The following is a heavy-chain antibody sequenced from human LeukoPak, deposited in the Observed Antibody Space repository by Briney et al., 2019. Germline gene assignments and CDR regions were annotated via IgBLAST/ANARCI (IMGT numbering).Heavy chain of an antibody. J-gene: IGHJ4*02. CDR3: ATYMPVYSYAHFAY. V-gene: IGHV1-24*01. CDR2: FDPEDGET. Sequence: ASVKVSCKVSGYTLTELSMHWVRQAPGKGLEWMGGFDPEDGETIYAQKFQGRVTMTEDTSTDTAYMELSSLRSEDTAVYYCATYMPVYSYAHFAYWGQGTLVTVSS. CDR1: GYTLTELS. D-gene: IGHD5-18*01.